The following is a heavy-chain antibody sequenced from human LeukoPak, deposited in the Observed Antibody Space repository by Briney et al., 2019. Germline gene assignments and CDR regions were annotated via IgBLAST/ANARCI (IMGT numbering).Heavy chain of an antibody. CDR3: ARGGRRRYYYTSGSAFDP. J-gene: IGHJ5*02. Sequence: ASLKFSCKASGYTFTNYGISWVRQAPGQGLEWLGWISAYNGNTHYAQNLQGRVTMTTDTSTSTAYMELKSLRSDDTAVYYCARGGRRRYYYTSGSAFDPWGQGTLVTVSS. CDR2: ISAYNGNT. CDR1: GYTFTNYG. D-gene: IGHD3-10*01. V-gene: IGHV1-18*01.